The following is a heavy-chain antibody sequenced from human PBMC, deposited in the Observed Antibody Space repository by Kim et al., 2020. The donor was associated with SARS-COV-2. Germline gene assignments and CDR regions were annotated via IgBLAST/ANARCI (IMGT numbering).Heavy chain of an antibody. J-gene: IGHJ4*02. Sequence: ASVKVSCKGSGHTFTGNYIHWVRQAPGQGLEWMGRINPSTGDREYAQKFKGSVSMTGDTSISTAYMELSSLTSDDTAMYYCALDYGATFGYFDYWCQGT. CDR1: GHTFTGNY. CDR3: ALDYGATFGYFDY. D-gene: IGHD4-17*01. V-gene: IGHV1-2*06. CDR2: INPSTGDR.